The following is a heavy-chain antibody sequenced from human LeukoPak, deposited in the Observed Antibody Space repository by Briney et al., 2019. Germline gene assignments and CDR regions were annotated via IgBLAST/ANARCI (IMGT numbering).Heavy chain of an antibody. D-gene: IGHD3-3*01. J-gene: IGHJ4*02. CDR1: GGSVSSGGCS. CDR2: IYPSGST. Sequence: PSQTLSLTCAVSGGSVSSGGCSRNCLRQPPGKGLEGIGYIYPSGSTYYNPSLNTLVTISVDRSKNLVSLELTSVTAADSAGSHCARGIFGVVIDYWGQGTLVSVSS. CDR3: ARGIFGVVIDY. V-gene: IGHV4-30-2*01.